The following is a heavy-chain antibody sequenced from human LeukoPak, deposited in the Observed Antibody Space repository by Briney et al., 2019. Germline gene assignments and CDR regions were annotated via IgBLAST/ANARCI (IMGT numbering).Heavy chain of an antibody. CDR2: INPSGGST. Sequence: ASVKVSCKASGYTFTSYYMHWVRQAPGQGLEWTGIINPSGGSTSYAQKFQGRVTMTRDTSTSTVYMELSSLRSDDTAVYYCATGAVVVTAFGYWGQGTLVTVSS. CDR3: ATGAVVVTAFGY. CDR1: GYTFTSYY. D-gene: IGHD3-22*01. V-gene: IGHV1-46*01. J-gene: IGHJ4*02.